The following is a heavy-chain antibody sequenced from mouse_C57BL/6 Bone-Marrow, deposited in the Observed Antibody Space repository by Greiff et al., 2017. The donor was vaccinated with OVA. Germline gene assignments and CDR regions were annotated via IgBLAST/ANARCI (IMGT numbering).Heavy chain of an antibody. CDR3: ARDYGSSYGGY. J-gene: IGHJ2*01. CDR2: ISSGSSTI. Sequence: EVHLVESGGGLVKPGGSLKLSCAASGFTFSDYGMHWVRQAPEKGLEWVAYISSGSSTIYYADTVKGRFTISRDNAKNTLFLQMTSLRSEDTAMYYCARDYGSSYGGYWGQGTTLTVSS. D-gene: IGHD1-1*01. V-gene: IGHV5-17*01. CDR1: GFTFSDYG.